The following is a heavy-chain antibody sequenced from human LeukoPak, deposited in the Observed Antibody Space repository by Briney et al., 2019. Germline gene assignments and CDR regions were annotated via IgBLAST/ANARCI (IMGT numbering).Heavy chain of an antibody. V-gene: IGHV3-7*01. CDR2: IKEDGSEI. Sequence: PGGSLRLSCAASGYSFSSYWISWVRQAPGKGLEWVAHIKEDGSEIEYVDSVKGRFTISRDNAKNLAYLQMNNLRAEEAAVYYCARGHYGMDVWGQGTTVAVSS. J-gene: IGHJ6*02. CDR1: GYSFSSYW. CDR3: ARGHYGMDV.